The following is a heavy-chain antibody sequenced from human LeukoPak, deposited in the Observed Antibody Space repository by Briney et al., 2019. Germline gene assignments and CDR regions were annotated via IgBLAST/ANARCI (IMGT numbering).Heavy chain of an antibody. V-gene: IGHV3-9*01. Sequence: AGRSLRLSCAASGFTFDDYAMHWVRQAPGKGLEWVSGISWNSGSIGYADSVKGRFTISRDNAKNSLYLQMNSLRAEDTAVYYCAGLRKAELPSVALGAFDIWGQGTMVTVSS. CDR2: ISWNSGSI. J-gene: IGHJ3*02. CDR3: AGLRKAELPSVALGAFDI. D-gene: IGHD2-21*02. CDR1: GFTFDDYA.